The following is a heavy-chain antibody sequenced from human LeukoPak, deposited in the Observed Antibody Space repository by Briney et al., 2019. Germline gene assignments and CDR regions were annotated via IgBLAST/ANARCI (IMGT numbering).Heavy chain of an antibody. V-gene: IGHV1-69*04. Sequence: AASVKVSCKASGGTFSSYAISWVRQAPGQGLEWMGRIIPILGIANYAQKFQGRVTITADKSTSTAYMELSSLRSEDTAVYYCARDRNPGYYFDYWGQGTLVTVSS. CDR2: IIPILGIA. CDR1: GGTFSSYA. J-gene: IGHJ4*02. CDR3: ARDRNPGYYFDY.